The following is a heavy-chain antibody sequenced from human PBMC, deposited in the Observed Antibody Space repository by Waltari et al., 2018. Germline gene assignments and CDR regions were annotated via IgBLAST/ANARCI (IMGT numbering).Heavy chain of an antibody. Sequence: QVQLQESGSGRVKPSETLSLTCTVSGGSISGYYWSWIRQPPGKGLEWIGYIYSSGDTNYNPSLRTRLTSSLGASQRQFSLKLTYVTAADTAVYYCARSPPSWSYYFDYWGQGSLVTVSS. J-gene: IGHJ4*02. CDR2: IYSSGDT. CDR1: GGSISGYY. CDR3: ARSPPSWSYYFDY. V-gene: IGHV4-59*01. D-gene: IGHD2-8*02.